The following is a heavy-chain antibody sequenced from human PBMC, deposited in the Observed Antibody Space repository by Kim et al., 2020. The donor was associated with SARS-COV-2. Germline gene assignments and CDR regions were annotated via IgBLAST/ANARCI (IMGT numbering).Heavy chain of an antibody. CDR3: ARDLASGMDV. J-gene: IGHJ6*02. V-gene: IGHV1-46*01. CDR1: GYTFITYF. CDR2: INPVDGSA. Sequence: ASVKVSCKASGYTFITYFIHWVRQAPGQGLEWMGVINPVDGSATYAQKFQNRVTLTRDTYTSTVYMDLSSLRSEDTAVYYCARDLASGMDVWGQGTSVIVSS.